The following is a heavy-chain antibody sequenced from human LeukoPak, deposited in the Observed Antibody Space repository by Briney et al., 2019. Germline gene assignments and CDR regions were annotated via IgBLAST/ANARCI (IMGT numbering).Heavy chain of an antibody. V-gene: IGHV4-4*02. CDR1: GGSISSSNW. CDR3: ARGRAAGSPYYMDV. J-gene: IGHJ6*03. Sequence: SETLSLTCAVSGGSISSSNWWSWVRQPPGKGLEWIGEVFHSGSNNYDPSLKSRVTILVDKSKNQFSLKVSSVTAADTAVYYCARGRAAGSPYYMDVWGKGTTVTVSS. CDR2: VFHSGSN. D-gene: IGHD6-13*01.